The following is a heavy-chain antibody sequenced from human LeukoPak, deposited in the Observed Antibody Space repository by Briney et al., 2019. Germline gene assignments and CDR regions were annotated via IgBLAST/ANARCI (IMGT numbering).Heavy chain of an antibody. D-gene: IGHD1-1*01. V-gene: IGHV1-18*01. J-gene: IGHJ4*02. CDR1: GYTFTSNG. Sequence: GASVKVPCRASGYTFTSNGISWVRQAPGQGLEWMGWISGYNGDTNYAQKLQGRVTMTTDTSTSTAYVDLRSLRSDDTALYYCARDLGTLSYLDYWGQGTLVTVSS. CDR3: ARDLGTLSYLDY. CDR2: ISGYNGDT.